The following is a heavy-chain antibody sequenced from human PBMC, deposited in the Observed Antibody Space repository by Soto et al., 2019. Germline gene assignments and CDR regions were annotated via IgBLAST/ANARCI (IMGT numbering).Heavy chain of an antibody. CDR2: IAPSDSYT. V-gene: IGHV5-10-1*01. Sequence: PGESLKICCKGSAYSFTSYWISWLRQMPGKGLEWMGRIAPSDSYTNYSPSFQGHVTISADKSISTAYLQWSSLKASDTAMYYCARQKHNVATIDFDYWCQGTLGTVSS. J-gene: IGHJ4*02. CDR1: AYSFTSYW. CDR3: ARQKHNVATIDFDY. D-gene: IGHD5-12*01.